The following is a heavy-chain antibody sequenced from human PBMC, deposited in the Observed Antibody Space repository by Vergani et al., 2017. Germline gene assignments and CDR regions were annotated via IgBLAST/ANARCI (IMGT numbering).Heavy chain of an antibody. D-gene: IGHD6-19*01. Sequence: VELLESGGGLAQPGGSLRVSCSASGFRVTTYYMSWVRQAPGKGLEWVSTLSASDRRTHYADSVKGRFTISRDNSKNTLFLHMNSLRPEDTAVYYCAKVGRSEVAGTFGAFDIWGQGTMVTVSS. J-gene: IGHJ3*02. CDR3: AKVGRSEVAGTFGAFDI. CDR1: GFRVTTYY. V-gene: IGHV3-23*01. CDR2: LSASDRRT.